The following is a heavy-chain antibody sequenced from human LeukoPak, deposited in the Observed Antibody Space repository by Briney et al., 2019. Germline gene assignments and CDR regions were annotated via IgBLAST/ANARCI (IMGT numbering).Heavy chain of an antibody. J-gene: IGHJ4*02. CDR1: GFTFSSYS. CDR3: ARGVASYPYPLDY. D-gene: IGHD1-26*01. Sequence: KSGGSLRLSCAASGFTFSSYSMNWVRQAPGKGLEWVSSISSSSSSYIYYADSVKGRFTISRDNAKNSLYLQMNSLRAEDTAVYYCARGVASYPYPLDYWGQGTLVTVSS. CDR2: ISSSSSSYI. V-gene: IGHV3-21*01.